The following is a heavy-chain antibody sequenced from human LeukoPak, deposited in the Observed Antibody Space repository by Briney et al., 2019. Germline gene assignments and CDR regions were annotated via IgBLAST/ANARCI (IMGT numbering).Heavy chain of an antibody. J-gene: IGHJ4*02. CDR3: ARARREYCSGGSCYSFDY. Sequence: GGSLRLSCAASGFTFSSYGMHWVRQAPGKGLEWVAVIWYDGSNKYYADSVKGRFTISRDNSKNTLYLQMNSLRAEDTAVYYCARARREYCSGGSCYSFDYWGQGTLVTVSS. V-gene: IGHV3-33*01. CDR2: IWYDGSNK. D-gene: IGHD2-15*01. CDR1: GFTFSSYG.